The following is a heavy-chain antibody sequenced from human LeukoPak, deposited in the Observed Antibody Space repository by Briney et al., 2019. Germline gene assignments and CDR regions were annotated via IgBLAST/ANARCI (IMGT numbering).Heavy chain of an antibody. CDR1: GGSIRSGSHY. CDR3: AKRDDSGGNLVDL. D-gene: IGHD3-22*01. V-gene: IGHV4-39*02. CDR2: IYYSGCT. J-gene: IGHJ4*02. Sequence: SETLSLTCTVSGGSIRSGSHYWVWIRQPPGKGLEWIGSIYYSGCTYYNSSLENRVTISIDTSKNHFSLRLRSPSAADTSVYYCAKRDDSGGNLVDLWGQGTLVTVPS.